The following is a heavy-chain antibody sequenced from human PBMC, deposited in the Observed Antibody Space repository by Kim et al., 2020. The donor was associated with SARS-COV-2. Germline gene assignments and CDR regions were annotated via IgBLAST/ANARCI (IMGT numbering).Heavy chain of an antibody. V-gene: IGHV1-2*02. CDR3: ARVIPSRIASPSADCFDP. D-gene: IGHD2-21*01. J-gene: IGHJ5*02. CDR1: GYTFTGYY. CDR2: INPNSGGT. Sequence: ASVKVSCKASGYTFTGYYIHWVRQAPGQGLEWMGWINPNSGGTNYAQKFQGRVTMTTDTSTSTAYMELSRLRSDDTAVYYCARVIPSRIASPSADCFDPW.